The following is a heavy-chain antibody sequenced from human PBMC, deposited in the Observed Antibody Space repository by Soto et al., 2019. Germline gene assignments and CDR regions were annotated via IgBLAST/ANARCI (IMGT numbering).Heavy chain of an antibody. V-gene: IGHV1-69*01. CDR2: IIPIFGKA. D-gene: IGHD2-15*01. CDR3: ATPHRWGYCSGGSCYTDERYYFDY. CDR1: GGTFSSYA. Sequence: QVQLVQSGAEVKKPGSSVKVSCKASGGTFSSYAISWVRQAPGQGLEWMGGIIPIFGKANYAQKFQGRVTITADESTSTAYMELSSLRSEDTAVYYCATPHRWGYCSGGSCYTDERYYFDYWGQGTLVTVSS. J-gene: IGHJ4*02.